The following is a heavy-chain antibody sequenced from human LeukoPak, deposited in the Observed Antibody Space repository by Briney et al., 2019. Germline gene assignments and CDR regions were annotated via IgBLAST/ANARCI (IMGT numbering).Heavy chain of an antibody. CDR3: VSFYETY. CDR1: GNYW. J-gene: IGHJ4*02. Sequence: GGSLRLSCAASGNYWMHWVRQAPGKGLVWVSHTNGDGSWTTYADSVKGRFTISKDNAKNTVYLQMNNLRAEDTAVYYCVSFYETYWGRGTLVTVSS. CDR2: TNGDGSWT. D-gene: IGHD2-2*01. V-gene: IGHV3-74*01.